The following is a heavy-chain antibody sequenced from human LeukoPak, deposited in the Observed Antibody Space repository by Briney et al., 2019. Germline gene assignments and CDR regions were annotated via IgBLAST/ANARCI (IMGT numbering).Heavy chain of an antibody. Sequence: GGSLRLSCAASGFTFSTYSMNWVRQAPGKGLEWVSSISSGSSYIYYADSVKGRFTISRDDAKNSLYLQMNSLRAEDTAVYYCARYCSSSRCLYYYHMDVWGKETTVTVSS. CDR1: GFTFSTYS. CDR2: ISSGSSYI. V-gene: IGHV3-21*01. CDR3: ARYCSSSRCLYYYHMDV. J-gene: IGHJ6*03. D-gene: IGHD2-2*01.